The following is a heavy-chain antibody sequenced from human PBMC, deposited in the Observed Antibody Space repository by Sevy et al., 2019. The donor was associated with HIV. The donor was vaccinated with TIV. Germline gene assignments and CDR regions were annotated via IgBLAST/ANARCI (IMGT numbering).Heavy chain of an antibody. CDR3: ARGSGLLYYFDY. J-gene: IGHJ4*02. V-gene: IGHV4-39*01. D-gene: IGHD2-15*01. CDR1: GGSIRTTSYY. CDR2: MYYSGST. Sequence: SETLYLTCTVSGGSIRTTSYYWGWIRQPPGKGLEWIGNMYYSGSTYYNPSLKSRVTISVDTSKNQFSLQLSSVTAADTAVYYCARGSGLLYYFDYWGQGTLVTVSS.